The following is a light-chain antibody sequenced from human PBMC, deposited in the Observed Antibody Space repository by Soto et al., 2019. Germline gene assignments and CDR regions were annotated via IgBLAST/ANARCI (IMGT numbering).Light chain of an antibody. V-gene: IGLV2-14*01. Sequence: QSPLTQPACVSGSPGQSITISCTGTSSDVGGYNYVSWYQQRPGKAPKLMIHEVSNRPSGVSNRFAGSKSGNTASLTISGLQAEDEANYYCSSYTSSSTLVLFGGGTKLTVL. J-gene: IGLJ2*01. CDR2: EVS. CDR1: SSDVGGYNY. CDR3: SSYTSSSTLVL.